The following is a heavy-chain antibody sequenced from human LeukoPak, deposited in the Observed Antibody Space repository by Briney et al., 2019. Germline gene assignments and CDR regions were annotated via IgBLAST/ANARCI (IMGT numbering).Heavy chain of an antibody. J-gene: IGHJ5*02. CDR3: ARGKIAAPPWFDP. CDR2: MNPNSGNT. CDR1: GYTFTSYD. V-gene: IGHV1-8*01. Sequence: ASVKVSCKASGYTFTSYDINWVRQATGQGLEWMGWMNPNSGNTGYAQKFQGRVTMTRNTSISTAYMELSSLRSEDTAMYYCARGKIAAPPWFDPWGQGALVTVSS. D-gene: IGHD6-6*01.